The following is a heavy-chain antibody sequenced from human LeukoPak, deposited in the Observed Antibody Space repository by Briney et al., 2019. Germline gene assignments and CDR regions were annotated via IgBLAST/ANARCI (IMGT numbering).Heavy chain of an antibody. Sequence: SETLSLTCTVSGGSISSYYWSWIRQPAGKGLEWIGRIYTSGSTNYNPSLKSRVTMSVDTSRNQFSLKLSSVTAADTAVYYCARAARYYYDTIGAFDVWGQGTMVTVSS. D-gene: IGHD3-22*01. CDR1: GGSISSYY. V-gene: IGHV4-4*07. J-gene: IGHJ3*01. CDR3: ARAARYYYDTIGAFDV. CDR2: IYTSGST.